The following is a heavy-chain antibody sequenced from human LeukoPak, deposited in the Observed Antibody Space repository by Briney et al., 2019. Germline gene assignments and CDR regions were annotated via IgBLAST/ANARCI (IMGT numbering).Heavy chain of an antibody. CDR3: ARVGGYYYGMDV. J-gene: IGHJ6*02. CDR1: GYTLTELS. CDR2: FDPEDGET. V-gene: IGHV1-24*01. Sequence: ASVKVSCKVSGYTLTELSMHWLRQAPGKGLEWMGGFDPEDGETIYAQKFQGRVTVTEDTSTDTAYMELSSLRSEDTAVYYCARVGGYYYGMDVWGQGTTVTVSS.